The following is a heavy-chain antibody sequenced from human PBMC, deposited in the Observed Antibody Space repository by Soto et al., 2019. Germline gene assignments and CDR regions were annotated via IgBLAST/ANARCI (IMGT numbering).Heavy chain of an antibody. CDR1: GGSISSGGYS. CDR3: AREPPGPSHRWVL. Sequence: SETLSLTCTVSGGSISSGGYSWSWIRQSPEKGLEWIGCIYPTGTTYYHPSLKSRVTISVDTSRNQFSLNLTSVTAADTAVYYCAREPPGPSHRWVLWGQGTTVTASS. CDR2: IYPTGTT. J-gene: IGHJ6*02. D-gene: IGHD3-10*01. V-gene: IGHV4-30-2*06.